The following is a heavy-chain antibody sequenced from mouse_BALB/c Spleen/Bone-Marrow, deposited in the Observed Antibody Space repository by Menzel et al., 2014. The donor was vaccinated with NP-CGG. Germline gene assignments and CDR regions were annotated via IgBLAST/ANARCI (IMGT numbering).Heavy chain of an antibody. CDR1: GYTFTVYW. Sequence: QVQPQQSGAELAKPGASVKMSCKASGYTFTVYWIHWVKQRPGQGLEWIGYINPSTAYTEYNQKFKDKATLTADKSSTTAYMQLSSLTSEDSAVYYCALTTATPFAYWGQGTLVTVS. J-gene: IGHJ3*01. D-gene: IGHD1-2*01. CDR3: ALTTATPFAY. V-gene: IGHV1-7*01. CDR2: INPSTAYT.